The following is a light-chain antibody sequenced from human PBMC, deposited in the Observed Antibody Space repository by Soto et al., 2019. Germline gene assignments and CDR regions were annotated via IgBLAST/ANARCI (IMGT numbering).Light chain of an antibody. CDR2: KAS. J-gene: IGKJ1*01. Sequence: DIQMTQSPSTLSGSVGDRVTITCRASQTISSWLAWYQQKPGKAPKLLIYKASTLKSGVPSRFSGSGSGPEFTLTISNLQPDDFATYYCQHYNSYSEAFGEGTKVELK. V-gene: IGKV1-5*03. CDR1: QTISSW. CDR3: QHYNSYSEA.